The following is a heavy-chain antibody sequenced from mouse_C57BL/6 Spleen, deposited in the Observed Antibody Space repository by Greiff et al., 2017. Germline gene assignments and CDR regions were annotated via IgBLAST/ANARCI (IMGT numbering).Heavy chain of an antibody. CDR2: IDPSDSET. CDR3: ARGGDYYGSRGYFDV. Sequence: QVQLQQPGAELVRPGSSVKLSCKASGYTFTSYWMHWVKQRPIQGLEWIGNIDPSDSETHYNQKVKDKATLTVDKSSSTAYMQLSSLTSEDSAVYYCARGGDYYGSRGYFDVWGTGTTVTVSS. D-gene: IGHD1-1*01. CDR1: GYTFTSYW. J-gene: IGHJ1*03. V-gene: IGHV1-52*01.